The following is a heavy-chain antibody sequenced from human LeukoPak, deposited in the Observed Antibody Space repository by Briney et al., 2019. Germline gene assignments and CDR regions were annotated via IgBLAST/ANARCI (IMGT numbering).Heavy chain of an antibody. D-gene: IGHD4-17*01. CDR2: IYSGGST. Sequence: GGSLRLSCTAFGFTFGDHAMSWVRQAPGKGLEWVSVIYSGGSTYYADSVKGRFTISRDNSKNTLYLQMNSLRAEDTAVYYCARRTTVTTGRAFDIWGQGTMVTVSS. CDR3: ARRTTVTTGRAFDI. V-gene: IGHV3-53*01. CDR1: GFTFGDHA. J-gene: IGHJ3*02.